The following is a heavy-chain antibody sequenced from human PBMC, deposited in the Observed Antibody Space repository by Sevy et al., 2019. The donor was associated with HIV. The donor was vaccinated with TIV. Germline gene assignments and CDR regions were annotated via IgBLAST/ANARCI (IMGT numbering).Heavy chain of an antibody. Sequence: LGGSLRLSCAASEFTFSDYYMSWIRQAPGKGLEWISYISHTGSSIYYAASVKGRFTISRDNAKKSLYLQMTSLRADDTAVYYCASLFLDSSGYYLDHWGQGTLVTVSS. J-gene: IGHJ4*02. V-gene: IGHV3-11*01. CDR1: EFTFSDYY. CDR3: ASLFLDSSGYYLDH. D-gene: IGHD3-22*01. CDR2: ISHTGSSI.